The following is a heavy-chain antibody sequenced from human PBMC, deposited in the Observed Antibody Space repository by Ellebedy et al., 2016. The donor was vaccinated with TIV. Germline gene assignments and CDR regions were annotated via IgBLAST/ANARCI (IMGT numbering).Heavy chain of an antibody. J-gene: IGHJ4*02. V-gene: IGHV4-31*03. CDR3: ASSTVTFVFFDY. CDR2: IYYSGST. D-gene: IGHD4-17*01. Sequence: LRLSXTVSGGSISSGGYYWSWIRQHPGKGLEWIGYIYYSGSTYYNPSLKSRVTISVDTSKNQFSLKLSSVTAADTAVYYCASSTVTFVFFDYWGQGTLVTVSS. CDR1: GGSISSGGYY.